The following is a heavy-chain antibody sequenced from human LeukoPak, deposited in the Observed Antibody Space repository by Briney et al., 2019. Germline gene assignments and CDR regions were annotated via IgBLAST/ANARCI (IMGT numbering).Heavy chain of an antibody. J-gene: IGHJ3*02. V-gene: IGHV3-15*01. CDR1: GFTFSNAW. CDR2: IKSKTDGGTT. Sequence: PGGSLRLSCAASGFTFSNAWMSWVRQAPGKGLEWVGRIKSKTDGGTTDYAAPVKGRFTISRDDSKNTLYLQMNSLKTEDTAVYYCAKHVVMRWPPDDAFDIWGQGTMVTVSS. D-gene: IGHD5-24*01. CDR3: AKHVVMRWPPDDAFDI.